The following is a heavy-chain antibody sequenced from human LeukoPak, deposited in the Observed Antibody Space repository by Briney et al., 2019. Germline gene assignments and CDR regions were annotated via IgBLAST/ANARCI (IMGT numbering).Heavy chain of an antibody. J-gene: IGHJ2*01. V-gene: IGHV3-30*02. CDR2: IRFDGSNN. D-gene: IGHD3-10*01. CDR3: AKPPYGSGSYYYWYFDL. CDR1: GFTFNSYG. Sequence: GGSLRLSCAASGFTFNSYGIHWVRQAPGKGLEWVAFIRFDGSNNYYADSVKGRFTISRDNSKNTLYLQMNSLRAEDTAVYYCAKPPYGSGSYYYWYFDLWGRGTLVTVSS.